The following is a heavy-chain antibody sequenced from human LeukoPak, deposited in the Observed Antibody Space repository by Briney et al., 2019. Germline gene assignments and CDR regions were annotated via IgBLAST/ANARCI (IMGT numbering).Heavy chain of an antibody. V-gene: IGHV4-59*01. D-gene: IGHD2-15*01. Sequence: TSETLSLTCTVSGGSISSYHWSWIRPPPGKGLEWIGYIYYSGSTNSNPSLKSRVTISLDTSKNQFSLKLSSVTAADTAVYYCARDCSGGSCYPAGMDVWGQGTTVTVSS. CDR2: IYYSGST. CDR3: ARDCSGGSCYPAGMDV. CDR1: GGSISSYH. J-gene: IGHJ6*02.